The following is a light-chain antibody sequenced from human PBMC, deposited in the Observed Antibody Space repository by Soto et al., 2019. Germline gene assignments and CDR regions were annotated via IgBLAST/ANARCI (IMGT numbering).Light chain of an antibody. CDR3: QQFYTYPIT. CDR1: QAINSA. CDR2: DAS. V-gene: IGKV1-13*02. J-gene: IGKJ5*01. Sequence: AIQLTQSPSSLYASIGDRVTITCRASQAINSALAWYRQKPGKAPDLLIFDASTLESGVPSRFSGRGFGTDFTLTISSLQPEDFATYFCQQFYTYPITFGQGTRLDIK.